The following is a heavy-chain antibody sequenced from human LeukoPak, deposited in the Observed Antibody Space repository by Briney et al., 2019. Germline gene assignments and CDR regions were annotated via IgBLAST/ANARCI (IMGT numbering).Heavy chain of an antibody. V-gene: IGHV4-30-4*08. J-gene: IGHJ4*02. CDR2: IYYSGST. Sequence: PSQTLSLTCTVSGGSISSGDYYWSWIRQPPGKGLEWIGYIYYSGSTYYNPSLNSRVTISVDRFKNQFSLRLTSVTAGDTAIYYCAKGESRFPTYDSWGQGNLVTVSS. CDR1: GGSISSGDYY. CDR3: AKGESRFPTYDS. D-gene: IGHD3-16*01.